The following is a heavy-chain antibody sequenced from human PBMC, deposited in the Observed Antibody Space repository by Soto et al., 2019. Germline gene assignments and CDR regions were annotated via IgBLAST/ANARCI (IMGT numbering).Heavy chain of an antibody. CDR1: GGSFSGYY. CDR3: ARLAYKYQYYYYYMDV. D-gene: IGHD1-20*01. Sequence: SETLSLTCAVYGGSFSGYYWSWLRQPPGKGLEWIGEINHSGSTNYNPSLKSRVTISVDTSKNQFSLKLSSVTAADTAVYYCARLAYKYQYYYYYMDVWGKGTTVTVS. J-gene: IGHJ6*03. CDR2: INHSGST. V-gene: IGHV4-34*01.